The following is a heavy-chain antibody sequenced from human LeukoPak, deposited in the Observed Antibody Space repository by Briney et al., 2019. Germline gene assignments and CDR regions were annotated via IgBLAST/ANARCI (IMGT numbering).Heavy chain of an antibody. V-gene: IGHV4-34*01. CDR1: GFTFSSYA. CDR3: ARGRGRYYYDSSGYRYYFDY. D-gene: IGHD3-22*01. CDR2: INHSGST. J-gene: IGHJ4*02. Sequence: GSLRLSCAASGFTFSSYAMSWIRQPPGKGLEWIGEINHSGSTNYNPSLKSRVTISVDTSKNQFSLKLSSVTAADTAVYYCARGRGRYYYDSSGYRYYFDYWGQGTLVTVSS.